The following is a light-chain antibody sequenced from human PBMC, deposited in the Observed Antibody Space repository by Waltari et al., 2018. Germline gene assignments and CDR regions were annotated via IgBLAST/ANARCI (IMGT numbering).Light chain of an antibody. CDR1: QNVNTW. CDR3: LQYNGAPRT. Sequence: DIQINQFPSTLSASVGDRVTITCRTSQNVNTWLASHQQKPGKAPKLLIYKASSLESGVPSRFSGSGSGTEFTLTISSLQPDDFATYYCLQYNGAPRTFGQGTKVEVK. V-gene: IGKV1-5*03. CDR2: KAS. J-gene: IGKJ1*01.